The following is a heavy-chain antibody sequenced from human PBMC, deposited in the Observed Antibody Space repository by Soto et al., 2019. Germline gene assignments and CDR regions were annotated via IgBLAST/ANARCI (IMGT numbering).Heavy chain of an antibody. D-gene: IGHD3-9*01. Sequence: QVQLVQSGAEVKKPGASVKVSCKASGYTFTSYGISWVRQAPGQGLEWMGWISAYNGNTNYAQKLQGRVTMTTDTSTGTAYMELRSLRSDDTAVYYCARSPKYYDILTGYYDVWAFDFWGQGTMVTVSS. J-gene: IGHJ3*01. CDR1: GYTFTSYG. CDR3: ARSPKYYDILTGYYDVWAFDF. V-gene: IGHV1-18*01. CDR2: ISAYNGNT.